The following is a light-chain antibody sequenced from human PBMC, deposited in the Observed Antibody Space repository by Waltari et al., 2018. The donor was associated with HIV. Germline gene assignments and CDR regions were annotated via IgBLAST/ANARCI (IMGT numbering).Light chain of an antibody. J-gene: IGLJ1*01. CDR2: QDS. CDR1: SLGNRF. CDR3: QAWDTSAYV. V-gene: IGLV3-1*01. Sequence: SYDLTQPPSVSVPPGQTASITCSGDSLGNRFVSWYQQRPGQSPMLVMYQDSKRPAGIPELFAGSNSGHTATLTISETQALDESAYYCQAWDTSAYVFGTGTEVTVL.